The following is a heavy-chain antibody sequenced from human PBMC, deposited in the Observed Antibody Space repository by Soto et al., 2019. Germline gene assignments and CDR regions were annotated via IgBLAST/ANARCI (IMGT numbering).Heavy chain of an antibody. CDR3: ARGRYSGYDEGVYYFDY. CDR2: IYYSGST. V-gene: IGHV4-30-4*01. Sequence: ASETLSLTCTVSGGSISSGDYYWRWIRQPPGKGLEWIGYIYYSGSTYYNPPLKSRVTISVDTSKNQFSLKLSSVTAADMAVYYCARGRYSGYDEGVYYFDYWGQGTLVTVSS. CDR1: GGSISSGDYY. J-gene: IGHJ4*02. D-gene: IGHD5-12*01.